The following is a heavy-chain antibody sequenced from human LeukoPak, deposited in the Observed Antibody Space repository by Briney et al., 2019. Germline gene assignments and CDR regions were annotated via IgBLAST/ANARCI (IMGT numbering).Heavy chain of an antibody. V-gene: IGHV3-23*01. CDR3: ANHYDSSGYHDY. Sequence: PGGSLRLSCAASGFTFSSYAMSWVRQAPGKGLEWVSAISGSGGSTYYADSVKGRFTISRDNSKNTLYLQMNSLRAEDTAVYYCANHYDSSGYHDYWGQGTLVTVSS. J-gene: IGHJ4*02. CDR1: GFTFSSYA. D-gene: IGHD3-22*01. CDR2: ISGSGGST.